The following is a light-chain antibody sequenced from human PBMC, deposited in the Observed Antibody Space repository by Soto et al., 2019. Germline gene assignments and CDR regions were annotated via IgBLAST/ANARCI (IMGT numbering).Light chain of an antibody. V-gene: IGKV1-39*02. J-gene: IGKJ5*01. CDR2: AAS. CDR3: QRCDNARRIT. Sequence: DIQVTQSPSSLSASVSDRVTITCWTSQRISSYLNWFQQKPGKAPKLLIYAASTLQSGVPSRFSGSGSVTHFTLTIRSLQTEDVATYYCQRCDNARRITFGHGTRLEIK. CDR1: QRISSY.